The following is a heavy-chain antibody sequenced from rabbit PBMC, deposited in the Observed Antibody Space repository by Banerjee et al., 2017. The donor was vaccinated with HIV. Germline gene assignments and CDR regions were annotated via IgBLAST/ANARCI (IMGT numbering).Heavy chain of an antibody. CDR3: TRDFTGVIGWNFDL. CDR2: INTSSGNT. V-gene: IGHV1S40*01. J-gene: IGHJ4*01. CDR1: GFSFNNKYV. D-gene: IGHD7-1*01. Sequence: QSLEESGGDLVKPEGSLTLTCTASGFSFNNKYVMCWVRQAPGKGLEWIGCINTSSGNTVYASWAKGRFTISKTSSTTVTLQMTSLTAADTATYFCTRDFTGVIGWNFDLWGQGTLVTIS.